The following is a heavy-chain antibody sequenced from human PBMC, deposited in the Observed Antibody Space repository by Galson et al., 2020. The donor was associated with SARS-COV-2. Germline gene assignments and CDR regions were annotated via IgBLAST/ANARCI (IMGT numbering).Heavy chain of an antibody. J-gene: IGHJ3*02. V-gene: IGHV3-23*01. CDR2: ISGSGGNT. D-gene: IGHD3-22*01. Sequence: GESLKISCAASGFTFSSYAMSWVRQAPGKGLEWVSGISGSGGNTYYADSVKGRFTVSRDNSKNTLYLQMNSLRAEDTAVYYCAKESYYDSSGGDAFDIWGQGTMVTVSS. CDR3: AKESYYDSSGGDAFDI. CDR1: GFTFSSYA.